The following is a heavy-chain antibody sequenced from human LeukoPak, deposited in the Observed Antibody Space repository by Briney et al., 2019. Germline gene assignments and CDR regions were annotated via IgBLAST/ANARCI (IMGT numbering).Heavy chain of an antibody. CDR3: ASVRHDPLEYYYYVDV. CDR1: GDSLSRYY. CDR2: INPSGSP. D-gene: IGHD2/OR15-2a*01. V-gene: IGHV4-34*01. J-gene: IGHJ6*03. Sequence: SETLSLTCAVYGDSLSRYYWTWIRQPPGKGLEWLGEINPSGSPDYNPSLKSRATISVDTSKNQFSLRLASVTAADTAVHYCASVRHDPLEYYYYVDVWGKGTTVTVSS.